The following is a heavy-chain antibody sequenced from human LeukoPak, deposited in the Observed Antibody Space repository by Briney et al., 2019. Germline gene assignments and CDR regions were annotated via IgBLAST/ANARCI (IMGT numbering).Heavy chain of an antibody. Sequence: GGSLRLSCAASGFTFSSYWMSWVRQAPGKGLEWVANIKQDGSEKYYVDSVKGRFTTSRDNAKNSLYLQVNSLRAEDTAVYYCARDLGATDFDYWGQGTLVTVSS. CDR1: GFTFSSYW. D-gene: IGHD1-26*01. V-gene: IGHV3-7*01. CDR2: IKQDGSEK. J-gene: IGHJ4*02. CDR3: ARDLGATDFDY.